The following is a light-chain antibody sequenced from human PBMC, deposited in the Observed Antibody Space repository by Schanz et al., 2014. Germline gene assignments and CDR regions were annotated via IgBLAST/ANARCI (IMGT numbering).Light chain of an antibody. Sequence: QSALTQPPSASGSPGQSVTISCTGTSSDVGGYNYVSWYQQHPGKAPKLIISDVSNRPSGVSNRFSGSKSGNTASLTISGLQAEDEADYYCCSYAGSYTFAVFGGGTKLTVL. CDR2: DVS. CDR3: CSYAGSYTFAV. CDR1: SSDVGGYNY. V-gene: IGLV2-11*01. J-gene: IGLJ3*02.